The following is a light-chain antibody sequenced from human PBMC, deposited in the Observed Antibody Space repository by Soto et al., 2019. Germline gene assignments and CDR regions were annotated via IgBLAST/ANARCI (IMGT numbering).Light chain of an antibody. Sequence: IHLTLSTSLLSASIGYRVTLTCRASHDISTFLAWYQQKTGKAPKILIYEASTLQSGVPSRFSGSGYGTEFNLTISGLLTEDFAAYHCQQLYTLPFTFGQGTRLEI. J-gene: IGKJ5*01. CDR1: HDISTF. CDR3: QQLYTLPFT. CDR2: EAS. V-gene: IGKV1-9*01.